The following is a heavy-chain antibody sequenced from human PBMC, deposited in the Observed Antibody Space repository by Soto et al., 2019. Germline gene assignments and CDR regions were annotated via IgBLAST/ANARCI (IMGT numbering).Heavy chain of an antibody. CDR3: AKFITMIVVVIGAAFDI. V-gene: IGHV3-23*01. D-gene: IGHD3-22*01. J-gene: IGHJ3*02. CDR1: GFTFSSYA. CDR2: ISGSGGST. Sequence: GGSLRLSCAASGFTFSSYAMNWVRQAPGKGLEWVSVISGSGGSTYYADSVKGRFTISRDNYKNTLYLQMNSLRAVDTAFYFCAKFITMIVVVIGAAFDIWGQGTMVTVSS.